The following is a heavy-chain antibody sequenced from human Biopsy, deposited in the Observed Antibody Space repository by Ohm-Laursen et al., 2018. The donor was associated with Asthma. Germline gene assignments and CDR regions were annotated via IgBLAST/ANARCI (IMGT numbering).Heavy chain of an antibody. V-gene: IGHV1-3*01. CDR3: ARTCDDFWTGQVKDVLGV. CDR1: GYNFISFA. D-gene: IGHD3/OR15-3a*01. J-gene: IGHJ3*01. Sequence: ASVKVSCKASGYNFISFAIHWVRQAPGQGLEWMGWVNPGNGDTNYSQKFQGRVTITRDTSTSTAYMELRSLRSEDTATYYCARTCDDFWTGQVKDVLGVWGQGTMVTVSS. CDR2: VNPGNGDT.